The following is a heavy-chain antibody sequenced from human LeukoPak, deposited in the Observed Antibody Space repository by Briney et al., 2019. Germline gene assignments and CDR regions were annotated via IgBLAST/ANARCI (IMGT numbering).Heavy chain of an antibody. V-gene: IGHV5-51*01. CDR3: ARHEIGEDRSSWYIS. J-gene: IGHJ1*01. CDR2: IYPGDSQT. CDR1: GYIFSNYW. Sequence: PGDSLKISCTTSGYIFSNYWITWVRQMPGKGLEWMGIIYPGDSQTIYRPPFQGQVTISADRSIRTAYLHWSSLKASDTAIYYCARHEIGEDRSSWYISWGQGTLVTVSS. D-gene: IGHD6-13*01.